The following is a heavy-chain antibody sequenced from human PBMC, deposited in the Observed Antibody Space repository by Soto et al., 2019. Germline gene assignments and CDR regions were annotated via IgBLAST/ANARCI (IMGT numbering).Heavy chain of an antibody. CDR2: ISGYNGNT. J-gene: IGHJ4*02. CDR3: ARDCGAQCMVRGVEAFAY. CDR1: GYTFISYG. D-gene: IGHD3-10*01. Sequence: GASVKVSCKASGYTFISYGISWVRQAPGQGLEWMGWISGYNGNTNYAQKFQDRVTMTTDTSTTTAYMELRSLRSGDTAVYYCARDCGAQCMVRGVEAFAYWGQGTLVTVSS. V-gene: IGHV1-18*01.